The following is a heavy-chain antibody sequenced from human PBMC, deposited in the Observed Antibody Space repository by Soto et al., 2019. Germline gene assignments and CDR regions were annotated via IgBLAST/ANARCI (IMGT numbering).Heavy chain of an antibody. Sequence: PGGSLRLSCAASGFTFSSYAMSWVRQAPGKGLEWVSAISGRGGSTYYADSVKGRFTISRGNSKNTLYLQMNSLRAEDTAVYYCAKDVRGGSGTYYYYGMDVWGQGTTVTVSS. CDR1: GFTFSSYA. D-gene: IGHD3-16*01. J-gene: IGHJ6*02. V-gene: IGHV3-23*01. CDR3: AKDVRGGSGTYYYYGMDV. CDR2: ISGRGGST.